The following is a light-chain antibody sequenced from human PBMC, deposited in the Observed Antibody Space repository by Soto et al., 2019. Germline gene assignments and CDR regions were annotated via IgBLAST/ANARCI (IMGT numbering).Light chain of an antibody. CDR1: QSISSY. CDR2: AAS. J-gene: IGKJ1*01. V-gene: IGKV1-39*01. Sequence: DIQMTQSPSSLSASVGDRVTITCRAGQSISSYLNWYQQRPGKAPKLLIYAASSLQSGVPSRFSGGGIGTDFTLTISSLQPEDFATYYCQETFSTPQGTLGQGTKVEIK. CDR3: QETFSTPQGT.